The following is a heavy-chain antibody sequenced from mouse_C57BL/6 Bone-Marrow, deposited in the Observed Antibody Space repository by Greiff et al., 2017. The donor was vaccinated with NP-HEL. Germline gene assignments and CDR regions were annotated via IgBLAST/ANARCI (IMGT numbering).Heavy chain of an antibody. V-gene: IGHV1-82*01. CDR3: AREGFITTVDYAMDY. CDR2: IYPGDGDT. Sequence: VQLQQSGPELVKPGASVKISCKASGYAFSSSWMNWVKQRPGKGLEWIGRIYPGDGDTNYNGKFKGKATLTADKSSSTAYMQRSSLTSEDSAVYFCAREGFITTVDYAMDYWGQGTSVTVSS. CDR1: GYAFSSSW. D-gene: IGHD1-1*01. J-gene: IGHJ4*01.